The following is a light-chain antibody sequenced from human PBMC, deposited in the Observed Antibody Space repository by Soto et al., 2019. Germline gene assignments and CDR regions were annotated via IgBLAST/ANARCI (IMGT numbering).Light chain of an antibody. V-gene: IGLV2-8*01. CDR3: SSYAGSNNLV. Sequence: QSALTQPHSAPGSPGQSVTISCTGTSSDVGGYNYVSWYQQHPGKAPKLMIYEVSKRPSGVPDRFSCSKSGNTASLTVSGLQAEDEADYYCSSYAGSNNLVFGTGTKLTVL. J-gene: IGLJ1*01. CDR2: EVS. CDR1: SSDVGGYNY.